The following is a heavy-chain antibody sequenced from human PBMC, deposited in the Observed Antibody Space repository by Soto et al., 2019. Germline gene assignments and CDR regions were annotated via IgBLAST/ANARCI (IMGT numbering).Heavy chain of an antibody. Sequence: QVQLVQSGAEVKKPGSSVKVSCKASGDTFSNYGFSWVRQAPGQGLEWMGRIIPIFETTTYAQKFQGRVTITADVSTSTAYMELSSLTSEDTAVYYSASGHCANGVCLTVDGGVVSGQGTTVTVS. CDR2: IIPIFETT. CDR1: GDTFSNYG. CDR3: ASGHCANGVCLTVDGGVV. J-gene: IGHJ6*02. V-gene: IGHV1-69*01. D-gene: IGHD2-8*01.